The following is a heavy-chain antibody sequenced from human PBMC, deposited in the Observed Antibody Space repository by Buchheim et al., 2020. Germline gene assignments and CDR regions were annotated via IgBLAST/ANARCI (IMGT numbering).Heavy chain of an antibody. Sequence: EVQLVVSGGGFVQPGGSLRLPCVASGFTFTSYWMNWVRQAPGKGLMWVARIKSDGSTTTYADSVKGRITISRDNAKKTLYLPMNSLRAEDTAVYYCVRSLDSGSSLDYWGQGTL. CDR2: IKSDGSTT. J-gene: IGHJ4*02. CDR3: VRSLDSGSSLDY. V-gene: IGHV3-74*01. D-gene: IGHD1-26*01. CDR1: GFTFTSYW.